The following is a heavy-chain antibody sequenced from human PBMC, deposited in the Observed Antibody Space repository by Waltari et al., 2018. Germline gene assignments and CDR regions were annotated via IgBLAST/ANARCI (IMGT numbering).Heavy chain of an antibody. Sequence: QLQLQESGPGLVKPSETLSLTCTVSGGSISSSSYHWGWFRQPPGKGLEWIGSIYYSGSTYYNPSLKSRVTISVDTSKNQFSLRVSSVTAADTAVFYCARMVRGYCSSTSCHTDHWGQGTLVTVSS. CDR1: GGSISSSSYH. V-gene: IGHV4-39*07. D-gene: IGHD2-2*01. CDR2: IYYSGST. CDR3: ARMVRGYCSSTSCHTDH. J-gene: IGHJ4*02.